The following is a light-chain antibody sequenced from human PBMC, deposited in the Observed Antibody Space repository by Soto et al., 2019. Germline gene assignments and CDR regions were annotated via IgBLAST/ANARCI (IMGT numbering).Light chain of an antibody. J-gene: IGLJ2*01. CDR1: SSDVGGYNY. V-gene: IGLV2-11*01. CDR3: CSYAGSYTHVV. CDR2: DVS. Sequence: QSALTQPRSVSGSPGQSVTISCTGNSSDVGGYNYVSWYQQHPGKAPKLMIYDVSKRPSGVPDRFSGSKSGNTASLTISGLQAEDEADYYCCSYAGSYTHVVFGGGTKVTVL.